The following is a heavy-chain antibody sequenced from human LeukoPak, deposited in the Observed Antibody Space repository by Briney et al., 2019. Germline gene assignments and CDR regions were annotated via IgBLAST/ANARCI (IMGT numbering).Heavy chain of an antibody. V-gene: IGHV4-59*01. CDR1: GGSISDYY. Sequence: SETLSLTCTVSGGSISDYYWNWIRQPPGKGLEWIGYIYYSGSTTYNPSLKSRVTMSVDTAKNQFSLKLRSVTAADTAVYYCARGDFCSKSNCYLRPMDVRGKGITVTVSS. CDR2: IYYSGST. J-gene: IGHJ6*03. D-gene: IGHD3-3*01. CDR3: ARGDFCSKSNCYLRPMDV.